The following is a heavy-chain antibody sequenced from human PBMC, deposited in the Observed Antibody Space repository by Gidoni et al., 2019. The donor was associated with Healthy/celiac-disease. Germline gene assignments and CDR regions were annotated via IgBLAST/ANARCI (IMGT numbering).Heavy chain of an antibody. CDR3: ARGKFKTYCIDV. CDR1: GGSISSGGYY. CDR2: IYYSGST. Sequence: QVQLPRSGAGLVKPAQTLYLHGSFPGGSISSGGYYWSWVRQHPGKGLEWIGYIYYSGSTYYNPSLQIRVTISVYTSKNQFSLKLSSVTAADTSVYYCARGKFKTYCIDVWGQGTTVTVSS. V-gene: IGHV4-31*03. J-gene: IGHJ6*02.